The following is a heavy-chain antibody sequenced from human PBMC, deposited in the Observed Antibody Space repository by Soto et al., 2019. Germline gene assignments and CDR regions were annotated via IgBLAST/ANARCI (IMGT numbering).Heavy chain of an antibody. CDR1: GFRFSTYD. Sequence: DVQLLESGGGLVQPGGSLRLSCAASGFRFSTYDMSWVRQAPGKGLEWVSVMRGSGSGTYYADSVKGRFTISRDNSKNTFYLQMNSLRAEDTAVYYCVRQAKLTTVTANVGYYYGLDVWGQGTTVTVSS. D-gene: IGHD4-4*01. CDR3: VRQAKLTTVTANVGYYYGLDV. V-gene: IGHV3-23*01. CDR2: MRGSGSGT. J-gene: IGHJ6*02.